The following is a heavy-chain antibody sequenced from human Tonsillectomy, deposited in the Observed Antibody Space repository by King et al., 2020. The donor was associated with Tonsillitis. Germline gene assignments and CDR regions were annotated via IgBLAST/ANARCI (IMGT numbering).Heavy chain of an antibody. CDR2: ISAYNGNT. CDR3: ARGGSRTYYYDSSGYQPLDY. Sequence: QLVQSGAEVKKPGASVKVSCKASGYTFTSYGISWVRQAPGQGLEWMGWISAYNGNTNYAQKLQGRVTMTTDTSTSTAYMELRSLRSDDTAVYYCARGGSRTYYYDSSGYQPLDYWGQGTLVTVSS. J-gene: IGHJ4*02. CDR1: GYTFTSYG. V-gene: IGHV1-18*01. D-gene: IGHD3-22*01.